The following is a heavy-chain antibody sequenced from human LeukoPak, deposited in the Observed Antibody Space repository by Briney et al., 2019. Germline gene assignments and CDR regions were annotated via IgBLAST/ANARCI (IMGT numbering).Heavy chain of an antibody. J-gene: IGHJ5*02. V-gene: IGHV3-9*01. Sequence: GGSLRLSCAASGFTFDDYAMHWVRHAPGKGLEWVSGISWNSGSIGYADSVKGRFTISRDNAKNSLYLQMNSLRAEDTALYYCAKDKHYYDSSGYFSPWGQGTLVTVSS. D-gene: IGHD3-22*01. CDR2: ISWNSGSI. CDR3: AKDKHYYDSSGYFSP. CDR1: GFTFDDYA.